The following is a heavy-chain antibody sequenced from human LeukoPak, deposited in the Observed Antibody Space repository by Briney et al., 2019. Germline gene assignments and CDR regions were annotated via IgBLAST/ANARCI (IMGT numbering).Heavy chain of an antibody. CDR3: ARSHYGDYAYFDY. CDR1: GGSISSGSYY. V-gene: IGHV4-61*02. CDR2: IYTSGST. D-gene: IGHD4-17*01. Sequence: SQTLSLTCTVSGGSISSGSYYWSWIRQPAGKGLEWIGRIYTSGSTNYNPSLKSRVTISVDTSKNQFSLKLSSVTAADTAVYYCARSHYGDYAYFDYWGQGTLVTVSS. J-gene: IGHJ4*02.